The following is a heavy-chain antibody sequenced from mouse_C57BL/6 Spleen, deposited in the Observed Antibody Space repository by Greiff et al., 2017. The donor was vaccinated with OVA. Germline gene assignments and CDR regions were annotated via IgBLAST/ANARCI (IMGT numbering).Heavy chain of an antibody. CDR3: ARRGGAY. J-gene: IGHJ3*01. CDR2: INPNNGGT. CDR1: GYTFTDYN. Sequence: EVQLQQSGPELVKPGASVKIPCKASGYTFTDYNMDWVQQSHGKSLEWIGDINPNNGGTIYNQKFKGKATLTVDKSSSTAYMEISSLPSEDPAVYYCARRGGAYWGQGTLVTVSA. V-gene: IGHV1-18*01.